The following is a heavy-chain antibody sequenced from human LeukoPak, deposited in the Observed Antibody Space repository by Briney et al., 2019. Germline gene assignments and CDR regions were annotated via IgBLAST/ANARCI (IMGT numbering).Heavy chain of an antibody. CDR1: GFSLTNYA. CDR3: AKEDGYYGAGSYSFDY. Sequence: PGGSLRLSCAASGFSLTNYAMTWVRQAPGKGLEWVSGISGSGGSRYYADSVKGRFTISRDTSKNTLYLQLNSLRAEDTAVYYCAKEDGYYGAGSYSFDYWGQGTLVTVSS. V-gene: IGHV3-23*01. D-gene: IGHD3-10*01. CDR2: ISGSGGSR. J-gene: IGHJ4*02.